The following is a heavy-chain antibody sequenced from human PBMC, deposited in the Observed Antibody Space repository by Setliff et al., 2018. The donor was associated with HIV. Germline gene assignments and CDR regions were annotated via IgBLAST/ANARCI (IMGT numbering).Heavy chain of an antibody. J-gene: IGHJ4*02. CDR1: GFSFSNYA. CDR3: AKAPGWLFLSHY. CDR2: IAGTSAST. Sequence: PGGSLRLSCAVAGFSFSNYAMTWVRQAPGKGLEWVSAIAGTSASTYYADSVKGRFTISRDSSKSMLYLQMNNLRVEDTAIYYCAKAPGWLFLSHYWGQGTLVTV. V-gene: IGHV3-23*01. D-gene: IGHD3-22*01.